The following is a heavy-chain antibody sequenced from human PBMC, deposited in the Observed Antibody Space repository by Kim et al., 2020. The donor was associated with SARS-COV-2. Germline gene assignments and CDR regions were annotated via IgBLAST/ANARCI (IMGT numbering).Heavy chain of an antibody. CDR1: EYPFRSHG. CDR2: ISTTGRQI. V-gene: IGHV3-21*01. CDR3: ARGYGILTGCNPQPLDP. J-gene: IGHJ5*02. Sequence: GGSLRLSCASSEYPFRSHGMSWVRQAPGKGLEWVSFISTTGRQIYYAESVKGRLTISRDDAEGTLYLEMKSLRVEDMAIYYCARGYGILTGCNPQPLDP. D-gene: IGHD3-9*01.